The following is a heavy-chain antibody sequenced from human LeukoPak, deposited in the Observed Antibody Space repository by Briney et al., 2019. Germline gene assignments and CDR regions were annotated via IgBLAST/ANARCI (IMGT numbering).Heavy chain of an antibody. D-gene: IGHD1-26*01. CDR1: GFTFSGSA. J-gene: IGHJ6*03. Sequence: GGSLRLSCAASGFTFSGSAMHWVRQTSGKGLEWVGRIRSKANSYATAYAASVKGRFTISRDDSKNTAYLQMNSLKTEDTAVYYCTMYSGSDPSGYYYMDVWGKGTTVTVSS. CDR3: TMYSGSDPSGYYYMDV. CDR2: IRSKANSYAT. V-gene: IGHV3-73*01.